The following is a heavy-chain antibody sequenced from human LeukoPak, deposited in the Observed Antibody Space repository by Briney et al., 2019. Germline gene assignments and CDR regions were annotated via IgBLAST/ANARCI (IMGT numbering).Heavy chain of an antibody. J-gene: IGHJ4*02. V-gene: IGHV4-38-2*02. CDR3: VRGGYYYDSWG. Sequence: PSETLSLTCTVSGYSISSGYYWGWIRQPPGKGLEWIGSIYHSGSTYYNPSLKSRVTISVDTSKNQFSLKLSSVTAADTAVYYCVRGGYYYDSWGWGQGTLVTVSS. CDR1: GYSISSGYY. D-gene: IGHD3-22*01. CDR2: IYHSGST.